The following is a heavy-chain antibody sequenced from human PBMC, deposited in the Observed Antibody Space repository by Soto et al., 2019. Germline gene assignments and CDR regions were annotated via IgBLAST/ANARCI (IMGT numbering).Heavy chain of an antibody. V-gene: IGHV1-58*02. D-gene: IGHD3-9*01. CDR1: GFTFTSSA. J-gene: IGHJ4*02. Sequence: QMQLVQSGPEVKKPGTSVKVSCKASGFTFTSSAMQWVRQARGQRLEWIGWIVVGSGNTNYAQKFQERVTITGDMSTSTAYMELSSLRSEDTAVYYCAAAPYYDILTGYYSVDYWGQGTLVTVSS. CDR2: IVVGSGNT. CDR3: AAAPYYDILTGYYSVDY.